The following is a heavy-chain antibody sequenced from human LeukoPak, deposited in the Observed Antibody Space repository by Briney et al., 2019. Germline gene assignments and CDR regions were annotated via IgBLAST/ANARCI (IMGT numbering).Heavy chain of an antibody. CDR1: GFTFSSCA. V-gene: IGHV3-66*01. CDR3: ATETSADY. J-gene: IGHJ4*02. Sequence: GGSLRLSCVGSGFTFSSCAMIWVRQTLGKGLEWVSVIYNSGTTKYADSVKGRFTIARDNSKNTLYLQMNSLRTEDTAVYYCATETSADYWGQGTLVTVSS. CDR2: IYNSGTT. D-gene: IGHD6-6*01.